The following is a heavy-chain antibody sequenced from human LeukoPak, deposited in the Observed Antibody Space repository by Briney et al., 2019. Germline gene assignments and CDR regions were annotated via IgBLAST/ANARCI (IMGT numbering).Heavy chain of an antibody. V-gene: IGHV1-8*01. D-gene: IGHD3-10*01. J-gene: IGHJ4*02. CDR3: ARGFYEYGSGSQDY. CDR1: GYSFTSYD. CDR2: MNPNTGNT. Sequence: ASVKVSCKASGYSFTSYDINWVRQATGQGLEWMGWMNPNTGNTGYTQKFQGRVTMTRNTFISTAYMELSSLRSEDTAVYYCARGFYEYGSGSQDYWGQGTLVTVSS.